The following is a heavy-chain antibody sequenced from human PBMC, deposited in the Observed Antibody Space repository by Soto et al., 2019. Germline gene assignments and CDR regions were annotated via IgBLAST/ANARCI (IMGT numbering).Heavy chain of an antibody. CDR2: LSDSGSST. J-gene: IGHJ4*02. CDR3: AKVSSSWYSGFFDL. D-gene: IGHD6-13*01. CDR1: GFTFNSHA. V-gene: IGHV3-23*01. Sequence: GGSLRLSCTASGFTFNSHAMTWVRQAPGKGLEWVSGLSDSGSSTYYADSVKGRFTISRDNFMNTVYLQMNTLRVEDTAVYYCAKVSSSWYSGFFDLWGQGTRVTVSS.